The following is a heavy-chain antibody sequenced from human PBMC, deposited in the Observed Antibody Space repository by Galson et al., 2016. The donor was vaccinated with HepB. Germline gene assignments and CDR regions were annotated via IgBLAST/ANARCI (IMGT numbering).Heavy chain of an antibody. D-gene: IGHD1-7*01. Sequence: SLRLSCAASGFTFSKYLMGWVRQAPGKGLEWVSSISGSGDTTYEADSVKGRFTISRDNSKNTLYLQMDRLRAEDTAVYYCAKDRALELRSGSDYGGQGTLVTVSS. CDR2: ISGSGDTT. CDR1: GFTFSKYL. J-gene: IGHJ4*02. CDR3: AKDRALELRSGSDY. V-gene: IGHV3-23*01.